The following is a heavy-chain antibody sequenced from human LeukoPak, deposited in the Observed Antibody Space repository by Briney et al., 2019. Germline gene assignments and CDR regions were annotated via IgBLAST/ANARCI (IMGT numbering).Heavy chain of an antibody. CDR3: ARYYGDYDPIFSPFDY. CDR1: GGTFSSYA. CDR2: IIPIFGTA. D-gene: IGHD4-17*01. Sequence: SVKVSCKASGGTFSSYAISWVRQAPGQGLEWMGGIIPIFGTANYAQKLQGRVTMTTDTSTSTAYMELRSLRSDDTAVYYCARYYGDYDPIFSPFDYWGQGTLVTVSS. J-gene: IGHJ4*02. V-gene: IGHV1-69*05.